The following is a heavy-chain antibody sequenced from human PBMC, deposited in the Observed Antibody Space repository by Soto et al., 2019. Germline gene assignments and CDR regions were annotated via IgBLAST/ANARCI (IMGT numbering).Heavy chain of an antibody. CDR2: ISSSGSTI. CDR1: GFTFSDYY. J-gene: IGHJ6*02. V-gene: IGHV3-11*01. CDR3: ARDQDRPHYYYYGMDV. Sequence: GGSLRLSCAASGFTFSDYYMSWIRQAPGRGLEWVSYISSSGSTIYYADSVKGRFTISRNNVKNSLYLQMNSLRAEDTAVYNCARDQDRPHYYYYGMDVWGQGTTVTVSS.